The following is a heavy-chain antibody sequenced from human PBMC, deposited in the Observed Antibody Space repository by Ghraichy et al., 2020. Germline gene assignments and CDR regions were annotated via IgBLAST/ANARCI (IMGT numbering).Heavy chain of an antibody. V-gene: IGHV3-33*01. Sequence: GALRLSCAASGFTFSTYGMHWVRQAPGKGLEWVALIWYDGSNKYYADSVKGRFTISRDNSKNTVSLQMNGLRPDDTAVYYCARKDPLEYYFDYWGQGTLVTVAS. J-gene: IGHJ4*02. CDR2: IWYDGSNK. CDR3: ARKDPLEYYFDY. CDR1: GFTFSTYG.